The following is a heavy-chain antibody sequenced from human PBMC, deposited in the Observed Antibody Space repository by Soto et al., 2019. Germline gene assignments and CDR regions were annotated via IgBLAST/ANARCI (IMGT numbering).Heavy chain of an antibody. D-gene: IGHD3-3*01. J-gene: IGHJ6*02. CDR1: GFTVSSNY. CDR3: ARISRFLDYGMDV. V-gene: IGHV3-53*01. Sequence: GGSLRLSCAASGFTVSSNYMSWVRQAPGKGLEWVSVIYSGGSTYYADSVKGRFTISRDNSKNTLYLQMNSLRAEDTAVYYCARISRFLDYGMDVWGQGTTVTVSS. CDR2: IYSGGST.